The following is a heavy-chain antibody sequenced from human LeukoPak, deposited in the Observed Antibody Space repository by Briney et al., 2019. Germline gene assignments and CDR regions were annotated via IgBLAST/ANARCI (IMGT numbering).Heavy chain of an antibody. D-gene: IGHD3-3*01. J-gene: IGHJ5*02. CDR2: ITSGSDM. V-gene: IGHV3-21*01. Sequence: PGGSLILSCAASGFTFSSYNMNWVRQAPGKGLEWVSSITSGSDMYYADSVKGRFTISRDNGKNSLYLQMNSLRAEDTAVYYCARDPMEESPWGQGTLVTVSS. CDR3: ARDPMEESP. CDR1: GFTFSSYN.